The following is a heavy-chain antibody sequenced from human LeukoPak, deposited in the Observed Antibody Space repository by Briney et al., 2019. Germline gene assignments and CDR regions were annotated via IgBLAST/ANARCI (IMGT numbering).Heavy chain of an antibody. D-gene: IGHD3-3*01. Sequence: GASVKVSCKASGYTFTGYYMHWVRQAPGQGLEWMGWINPNSGGTNYAQKFQGRVTMTTDTSTSTAYMELRSLRSDDTAVYYCARECEITIFGVGIGFDPWGQGTLVTVSS. CDR1: GYTFTGYY. CDR2: INPNSGGT. J-gene: IGHJ5*02. CDR3: ARECEITIFGVGIGFDP. V-gene: IGHV1-2*02.